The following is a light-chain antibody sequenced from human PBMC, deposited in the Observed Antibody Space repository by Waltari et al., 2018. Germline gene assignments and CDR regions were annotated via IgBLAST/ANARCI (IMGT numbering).Light chain of an antibody. J-gene: IGLJ3*02. CDR1: SSHIGSNT. Sequence: QSVLTQPPSASGTPGQRVTISCSGSSSHIGSNTVNWYQQLPGTAPKLLIYRNNQRPSGVPDRFSGSKSGTSASLAISGLQSEDEADYYCAAWDDSLNGWVFGGGTKLTVL. CDR3: AAWDDSLNGWV. V-gene: IGLV1-44*01. CDR2: RNN.